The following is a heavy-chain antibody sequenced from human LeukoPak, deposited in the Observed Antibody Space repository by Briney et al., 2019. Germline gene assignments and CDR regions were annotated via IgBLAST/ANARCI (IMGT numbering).Heavy chain of an antibody. Sequence: GGSLRLSCAASGFTFSSYGMHWVRQAPGKGLEWVAVISYDGSNKYYADSVKGRFTISRDNSKNTLYLQMNSLRAEDTAVYYCARGIQCSSTSCYAGSTFDYWGQGTLVTVSS. D-gene: IGHD2-2*01. CDR1: GFTFSSYG. J-gene: IGHJ4*02. CDR3: ARGIQCSSTSCYAGSTFDY. V-gene: IGHV3-30*03. CDR2: ISYDGSNK.